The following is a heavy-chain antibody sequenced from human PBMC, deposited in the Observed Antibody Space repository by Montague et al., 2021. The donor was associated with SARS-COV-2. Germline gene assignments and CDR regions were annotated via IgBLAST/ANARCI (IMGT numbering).Heavy chain of an antibody. D-gene: IGHD1-26*01. J-gene: IGHJ4*02. CDR2: MYYNGRS. CDR3: AMGSGSGSYFFDQ. CDR1: GGSISSYY. Sequence: SETLSLTCSVSGGSISSYYWNWIRQTPGKGLEWIGYMYYNGRSNYNPSLKSRVTISIDTSRTQFSLKLGSVTAADTAVYYCAMGSGSGSYFFDQWGQGTLATVSS. V-gene: IGHV4-59*08.